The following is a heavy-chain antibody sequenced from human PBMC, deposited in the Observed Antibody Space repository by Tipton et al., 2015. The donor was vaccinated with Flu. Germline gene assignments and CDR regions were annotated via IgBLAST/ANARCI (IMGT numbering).Heavy chain of an antibody. CDR3: ARELGTVAGYGMDV. D-gene: IGHD6-13*01. Sequence: SLRLSCAASGFILNDFYMNWIRQAPGKGLEWVSYISSRGDFIFYADSVKGRFTISRDKAKNSLYLQMNSLRAEDTAVYYCARELGTVAGYGMDVWGQGTTVTVSS. CDR1: GFILNDFY. V-gene: IGHV3-11*01. CDR2: ISSRGDFI. J-gene: IGHJ6*02.